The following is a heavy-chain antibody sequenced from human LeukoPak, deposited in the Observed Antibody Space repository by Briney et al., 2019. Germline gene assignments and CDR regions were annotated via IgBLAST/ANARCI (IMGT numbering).Heavy chain of an antibody. CDR1: GFTFDDYA. Sequence: GGSLRLSCAASGFTFDDYAMHWVRQAPGKGLEWVSGINWNSGRIGYADSVKGRFTISRDNAKNSLYLQMNSLRAEDTAVYYCARDPGSGYEEHFDYWGQGTLVTVSS. CDR2: INWNSGRI. CDR3: ARDPGSGYEEHFDY. V-gene: IGHV3-9*01. J-gene: IGHJ4*02. D-gene: IGHD5-12*01.